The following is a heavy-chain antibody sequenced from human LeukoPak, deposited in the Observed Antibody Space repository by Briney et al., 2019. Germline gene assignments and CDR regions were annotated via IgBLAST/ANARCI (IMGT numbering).Heavy chain of an antibody. Sequence: GGSLRLSCAASGFTFSSYEMNWVRQAPGRGLEWVSSISSSSSYIYYADSVKGRFTISRDNAKNSLYLQMNSLRAEDTAVYYCARGRSSRTYSSSWYSAYWGQGTLVTVSS. V-gene: IGHV3-21*01. CDR3: ARGRSSRTYSSSWYSAY. CDR2: ISSSSSYI. J-gene: IGHJ4*02. D-gene: IGHD6-13*01. CDR1: GFTFSSYE.